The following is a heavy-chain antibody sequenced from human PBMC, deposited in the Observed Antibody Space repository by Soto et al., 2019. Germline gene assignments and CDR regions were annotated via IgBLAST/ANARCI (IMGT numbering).Heavy chain of an antibody. D-gene: IGHD3-9*01. CDR2: IDLSDSYT. CDR1: GYSFTSYW. CDR3: ATLPNYDILTCSRHFDC. J-gene: IGHJ4*02. V-gene: IGHV5-10-1*01. Sequence: GDSLKISCKGSGYSFTSYWINWVRQMPGKGLEWMGRIDLSDSYTNYSPSFQVHVTISADKSIRTAFLPWSSLKASDTAMYYCATLPNYDILTCSRHFDCLGQGALVAVAS.